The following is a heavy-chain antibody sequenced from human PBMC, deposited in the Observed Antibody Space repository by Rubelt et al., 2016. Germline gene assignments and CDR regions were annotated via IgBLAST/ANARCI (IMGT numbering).Heavy chain of an antibody. CDR1: GGSFSGYY. CDR3: AADFLGAAGTGD. V-gene: IGHV4-34*01. CDR2: INHSGST. D-gene: IGHD6-13*01. J-gene: IGHJ4*02. Sequence: QVQLQQWGAGLLKPSETLSLTCAVYGGSFSGYYWSWLRQPPGKGLEWIGEINHSGSTHYNPSLKSRVTILVDTSKNQFSVKLGLATAAGTAVYYCAADFLGAAGTGDWGQGTLVTVSS.